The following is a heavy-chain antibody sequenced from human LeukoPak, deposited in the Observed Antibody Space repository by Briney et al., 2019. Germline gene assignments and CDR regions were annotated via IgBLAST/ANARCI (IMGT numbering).Heavy chain of an antibody. V-gene: IGHV3-20*04. J-gene: IGHJ6*03. CDR3: TTDLQWLVLVGYYYYTDV. CDR1: GFTFDDYG. D-gene: IGHD6-19*01. Sequence: PGGSLRLSCAASGFTFDDYGMNWVRQAPGKGLEWVSGINWNGGSTGYADSVKGRFTISRDNAKNSLYLQINSLRAEDTALYYCTTDLQWLVLVGYYYYTDVWGKGTTVTVSS. CDR2: INWNGGST.